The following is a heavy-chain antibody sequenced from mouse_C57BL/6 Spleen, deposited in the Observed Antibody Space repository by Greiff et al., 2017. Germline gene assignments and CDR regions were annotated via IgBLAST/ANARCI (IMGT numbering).Heavy chain of an antibody. CDR1: GFNIKDDY. Sequence: DVKLQESGAELVRPGASVKLSCTASGFNIKDDYMHWVKQRPEQGLEWIGWIDPENGDTEYASKFQGKATITADTSSNTAYLQLSSLTSEDTAVYYCTTTVVARNWFAYWGQGTLVTVSA. D-gene: IGHD1-1*01. CDR3: TTTVVARNWFAY. CDR2: IDPENGDT. J-gene: IGHJ3*01. V-gene: IGHV14-4*01.